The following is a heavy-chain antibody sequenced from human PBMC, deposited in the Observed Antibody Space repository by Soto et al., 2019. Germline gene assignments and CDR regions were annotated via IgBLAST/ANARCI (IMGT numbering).Heavy chain of an antibody. CDR3: TSTTVSTNYSYGMDV. CDR1: GFTFGDYA. J-gene: IGHJ6*02. Sequence: GGSLRLSCTASGFTFGDYAMSWVRQAPGRGLEWVGFIRSKAYGGTTEYAASVKGRFTISRDDSTSIAYLQMNSLKTEDTAVYYCTSTTVSTNYSYGMDVWGQGTTVTVSS. D-gene: IGHD4-4*01. V-gene: IGHV3-49*04. CDR2: IRSKAYGGTT.